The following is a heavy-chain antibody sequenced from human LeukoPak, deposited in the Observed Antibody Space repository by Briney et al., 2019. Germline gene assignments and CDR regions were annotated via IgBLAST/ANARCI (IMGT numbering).Heavy chain of an antibody. J-gene: IGHJ5*02. CDR1: GGSISSYY. CDR2: IYYSGST. D-gene: IGHD3-22*01. Sequence: PSETLSLTCTVSGGSISSYYWSWIRQPPGKGLEWIGYIYYSGSTNYNPSLKSRVTISVDTSKNQFSLKLSSVTAADTAVYYCARLTYYYDSSGYYWPWGQGTLVTVSS. V-gene: IGHV4-59*01. CDR3: ARLTYYYDSSGYYWP.